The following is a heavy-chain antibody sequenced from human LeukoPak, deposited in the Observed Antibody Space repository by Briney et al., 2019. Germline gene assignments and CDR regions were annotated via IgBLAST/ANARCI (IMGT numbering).Heavy chain of an antibody. Sequence: PGGSLRLSCAASGFTFSSYSMNWVRQAPGKGLEWVSSISSSSSYIYYADSVKGRFTISRDNAKNSLYLQMNSLRAEDTAVYYCARATASADYGDFVQTYDAFDIWGQGTMVTVSS. CDR3: ARATASADYGDFVQTYDAFDI. CDR1: GFTFSSYS. V-gene: IGHV3-21*01. J-gene: IGHJ3*02. CDR2: ISSSSSYI. D-gene: IGHD4-17*01.